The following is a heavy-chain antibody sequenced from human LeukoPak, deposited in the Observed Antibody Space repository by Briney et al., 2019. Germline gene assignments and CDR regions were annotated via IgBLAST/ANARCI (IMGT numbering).Heavy chain of an antibody. CDR1: GYTFTSYG. CDR2: ISAYNGNT. V-gene: IGHV1-18*01. J-gene: IGHJ4*02. D-gene: IGHD5-12*01. CDR3: ARDNVHSGYDYVPREFDY. Sequence: ASGKVSCKASGYTFTSYGISWVRQAPGQGLEWMGWISAYNGNTNYAQKLQGRVTMTTDTSTSTAYMELRSLRSDDTAVYYCARDNVHSGYDYVPREFDYWRQGTLVTVSS.